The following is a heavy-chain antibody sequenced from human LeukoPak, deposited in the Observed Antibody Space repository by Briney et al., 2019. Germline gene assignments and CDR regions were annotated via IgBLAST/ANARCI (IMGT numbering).Heavy chain of an antibody. D-gene: IGHD3-16*01. J-gene: IGHJ4*02. Sequence: GGSLRLSCAASGFTFSSYAMSWVRQAPGKGLEWVSAISGSGGSTYYADSVKGRFTIARDNSRDTLYLQMNSLRAEDTAVYYCAKGYYDYVWGSYYFDYWGQGTLVTVSS. CDR3: AKGYYDYVWGSYYFDY. CDR1: GFTFSSYA. CDR2: ISGSGGST. V-gene: IGHV3-23*01.